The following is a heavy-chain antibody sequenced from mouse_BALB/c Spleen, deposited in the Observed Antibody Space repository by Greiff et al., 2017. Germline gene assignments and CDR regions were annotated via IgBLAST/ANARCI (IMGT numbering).Heavy chain of an antibody. CDR3: ASRTNWDAMDY. Sequence: EVQLVESGPGLVKPSQSLSLTCTVTGYSITSDYAWNWIRQFPGNKLEWMGYISYSGSTSYNPSLKSRISITRDTSKNQFFLQLNSVTTEDTATYYCASRTNWDAMDYWGQGTSVTVSS. V-gene: IGHV3-2*02. CDR1: GYSITSDYA. J-gene: IGHJ4*01. CDR2: ISYSGST. D-gene: IGHD4-1*01.